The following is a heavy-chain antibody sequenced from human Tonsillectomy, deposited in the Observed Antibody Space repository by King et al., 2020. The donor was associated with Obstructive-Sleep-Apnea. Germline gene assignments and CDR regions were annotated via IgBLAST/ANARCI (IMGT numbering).Heavy chain of an antibody. CDR1: GDSITSGGYY. V-gene: IGHV4-31*03. Sequence: QLQESGPGLVKPSQTLSLTCTVSGDSITSGGYYWSWIRQHPGRGLEWIGYTFHTGSAQYTPSLESRVTISVDTSKNQFALKMTSVTAADTAVYFCARGYSSGWYQYFLPWGQGTLVTVSS. CDR2: TFHTGSA. D-gene: IGHD6-19*01. CDR3: ARGYSSGWYQYFLP. J-gene: IGHJ1*01.